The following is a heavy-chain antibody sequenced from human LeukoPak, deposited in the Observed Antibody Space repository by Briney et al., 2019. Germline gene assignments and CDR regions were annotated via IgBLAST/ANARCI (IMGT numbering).Heavy chain of an antibody. CDR3: AKSRDGYNSYYFDY. D-gene: IGHD5-24*01. Sequence: ASVKVSCKASGYTFTSYGISWARQAPGQGLEWMGWISAYNGNTNYAQKLQGRVTMTTDTSTSTAYMELRSLRSDDTAVYYCAKSRDGYNSYYFDYWGQGTLVTVSS. CDR1: GYTFTSYG. J-gene: IGHJ4*02. V-gene: IGHV1-18*01. CDR2: ISAYNGNT.